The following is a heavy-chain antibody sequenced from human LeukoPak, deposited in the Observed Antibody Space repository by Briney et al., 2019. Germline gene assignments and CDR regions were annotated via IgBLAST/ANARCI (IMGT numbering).Heavy chain of an antibody. D-gene: IGHD3-3*01. CDR2: ISGSGDNT. J-gene: IGHJ6*02. V-gene: IGHV3-23*01. CDR3: AKDPFWSGYPDMDV. CDR1: GFTFSTYA. Sequence: GGSLRLSCAASGFTFSTYAMSWVRQGPGKGLEWVSSISGSGDNTLYEDSVKGRFTISRDNSKNTLYLQMNSLRAEDTAVYYCAKDPFWSGYPDMDVWGQGTTVTVSS.